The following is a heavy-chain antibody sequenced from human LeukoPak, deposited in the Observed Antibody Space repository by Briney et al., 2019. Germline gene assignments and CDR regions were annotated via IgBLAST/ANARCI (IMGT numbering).Heavy chain of an antibody. CDR3: ARLPEYCSSTSCYRA. J-gene: IGHJ5*02. V-gene: IGHV1-69*13. Sequence: SVKVSCKASGGTFSSYAISWVRQAPGQGLGWMGGIIPIFGTANYAQKFQGRVTITADESTSTAYMELSSLRSEDTAVYYCARLPEYCSSTSCYRAWGQGTLVTVSS. D-gene: IGHD2-2*02. CDR2: IIPIFGTA. CDR1: GGTFSSYA.